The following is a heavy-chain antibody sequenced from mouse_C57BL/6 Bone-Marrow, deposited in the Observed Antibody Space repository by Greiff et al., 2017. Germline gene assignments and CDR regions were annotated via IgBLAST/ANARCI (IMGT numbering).Heavy chain of an antibody. V-gene: IGHV14-4*01. CDR1: GFNIKDDY. D-gene: IGHD3-3*01. CDR2: LDPENGDT. Sequence: VQLQQSGAELVRPGASVKLSCTASGFNIKDDYMHWVKQRPEQGLEWIGWLDPENGDTEYASKFQGKATITADTSSNTAYLQLSSLTSEDTAVYYCTTLGSAWFAYWGQGTLVTVSA. CDR3: TTLGSAWFAY. J-gene: IGHJ3*01.